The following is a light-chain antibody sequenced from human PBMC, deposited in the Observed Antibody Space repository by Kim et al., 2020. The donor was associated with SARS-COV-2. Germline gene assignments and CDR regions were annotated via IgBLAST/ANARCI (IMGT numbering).Light chain of an antibody. Sequence: QSVFTQPPSVSAAPGQRVTISCSGSSSNIGKNYVSWYQQLPGTAPKLLIYDSNKRPSGIPDRFSGSHSGTSATLVIIGLQTGNEADYYCGTWDDSLNTGVFGVGTQLTVL. V-gene: IGLV1-51*01. J-gene: IGLJ2*01. CDR2: DSN. CDR1: SSNIGKNY. CDR3: GTWDDSLNTGV.